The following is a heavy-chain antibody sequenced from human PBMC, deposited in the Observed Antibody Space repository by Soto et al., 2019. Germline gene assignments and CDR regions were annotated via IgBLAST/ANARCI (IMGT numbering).Heavy chain of an antibody. J-gene: IGHJ6*03. Sequence: RGGSLRLSCAAFGFTFSSYSMNWGRPAPGKGREWVSSISSSSSYIYYADSVKGRFTISRDNAKNSLYLQMNSLRAEDTAVYYCAREDRAAAGNYYYYYMDVWGKGTTVTVFS. CDR1: GFTFSSYS. CDR2: ISSSSSYI. D-gene: IGHD6-13*01. CDR3: AREDRAAAGNYYYYYMDV. V-gene: IGHV3-21*01.